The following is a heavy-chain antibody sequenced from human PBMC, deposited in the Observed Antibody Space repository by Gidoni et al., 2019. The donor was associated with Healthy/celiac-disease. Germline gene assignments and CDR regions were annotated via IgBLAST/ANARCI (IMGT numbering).Heavy chain of an antibody. D-gene: IGHD2-2*01. CDR3: ARLGYCSSTSCPPTGSNWFDP. Sequence: QVQLVQSGAEVKKPGASVKVSCKASGYTFTSYYMHWVRQAPGQGLEWMGIINPSGGSTSYAQKFQGRVTMTRDTSTSTVYMELSSLRSEDTAVYYCARLGYCSSTSCPPTGSNWFDPWGQGTLVTVSS. CDR1: GYTFTSYY. CDR2: INPSGGST. V-gene: IGHV1-46*01. J-gene: IGHJ5*02.